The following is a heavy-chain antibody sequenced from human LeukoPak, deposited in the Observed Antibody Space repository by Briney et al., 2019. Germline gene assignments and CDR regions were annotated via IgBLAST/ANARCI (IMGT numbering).Heavy chain of an antibody. J-gene: IGHJ4*02. CDR1: GGSISSGGYN. CDR2: ISNSGGRT. D-gene: IGHD5-12*01. CDR3: AKSYNGYESKPDY. V-gene: IGHV3-23*01. Sequence: ETLSLTCTVSGGSISSGGYNWSWVRQAPGKGLEWVSSISNSGGRTFYTDSVKGRFTISRDNSKITLYLQMNSLRAEDTAVYYCAKSYNGYESKPDYWGQGTLVTVSS.